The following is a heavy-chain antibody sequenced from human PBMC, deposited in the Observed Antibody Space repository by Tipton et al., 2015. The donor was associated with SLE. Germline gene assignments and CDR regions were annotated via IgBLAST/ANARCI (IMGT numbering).Heavy chain of an antibody. V-gene: IGHV4-59*01. CDR2: IYYSGST. D-gene: IGHD1-26*01. CDR1: GGSISSYY. J-gene: IGHJ4*02. CDR3: ARGVGSASPLDY. Sequence: TLSLTCTVSGGSISSYYWSWIRQPPGKGLEWIGYIYYSGSTNYNPSLKSRVTISVDTSKNQFSLKLSSVTAAYTAVYYCARGVGSASPLDYGGQGPLVTVSS.